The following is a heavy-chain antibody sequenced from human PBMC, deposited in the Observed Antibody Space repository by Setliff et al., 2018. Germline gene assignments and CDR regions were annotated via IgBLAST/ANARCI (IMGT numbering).Heavy chain of an antibody. J-gene: IGHJ4*02. D-gene: IGHD1-26*01. CDR2: LHTSGTT. Sequence: PWETLSLTCAVSGGSITSGSYYWSWIRQPAGEGLEWIGRLHTSGTTDYNPSLKGRVTISADTSTNHFSLKLTSVTAADTAVYYCARDNTIVGATDYWGQGALVTVSS. CDR3: ARDNTIVGATDY. V-gene: IGHV4-61*02. CDR1: GGSITSGSYY.